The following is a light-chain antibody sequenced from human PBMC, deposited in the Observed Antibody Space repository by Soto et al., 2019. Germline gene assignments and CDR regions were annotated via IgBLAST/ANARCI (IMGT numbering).Light chain of an antibody. CDR1: ESVSSNY. Sequence: EIVLTQSPGTLSLSPGERATLSCRASESVSSNYLAWYQQKPGQAPRLLMYGASSRATGIPDRFSASGSGSDFTLTISRLEPEDFAVYYCQQYGSSPITFGQGTRLEIK. J-gene: IGKJ5*01. V-gene: IGKV3-20*01. CDR2: GAS. CDR3: QQYGSSPIT.